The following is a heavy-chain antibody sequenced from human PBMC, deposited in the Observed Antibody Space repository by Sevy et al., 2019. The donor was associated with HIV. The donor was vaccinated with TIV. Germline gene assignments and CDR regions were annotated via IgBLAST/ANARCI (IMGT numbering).Heavy chain of an antibody. D-gene: IGHD6-19*01. J-gene: IGHJ6*02. V-gene: IGHV3-64D*06. CDR1: GFTFSSYA. CDR3: VKGPYSSGWSGGGYHYYYGMDV. CDR2: ISSNGGST. Sequence: GGSLRLSCSASGFTFSSYAMHWVRQAPGKGLEYVSAISSNGGSTYYADSVKGRFTISRDNSKNTLYLQMSSLRAEDTAVYYCVKGPYSSGWSGGGYHYYYGMDVWGQGTTVTVSS.